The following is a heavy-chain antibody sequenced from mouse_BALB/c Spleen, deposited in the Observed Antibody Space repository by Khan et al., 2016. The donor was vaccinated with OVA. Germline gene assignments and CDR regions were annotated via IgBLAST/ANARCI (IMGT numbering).Heavy chain of an antibody. Sequence: QVQLLQPGPELMKPGASVKMSCTASGYTFTDFVIHWVKQSPGQGLEWIGDIYPGSGTTYYNETFKGKATLTADKSSNTAYMQMSNLTSEDSADYFCGRNDDSWFAYWGQGTLVTVSA. J-gene: IGHJ3*01. V-gene: IGHV1-77*01. CDR1: GYTFTDFV. CDR2: IYPGSGTT. D-gene: IGHD2-13*01. CDR3: GRNDDSWFAY.